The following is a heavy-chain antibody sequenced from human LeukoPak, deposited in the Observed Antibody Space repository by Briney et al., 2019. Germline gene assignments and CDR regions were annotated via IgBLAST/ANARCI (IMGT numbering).Heavy chain of an antibody. CDR1: GYTLTKLS. V-gene: IGHV3-30*18. CDR2: ISYDGSNK. CDR3: AKDPSGYYYDSSGYDGDC. D-gene: IGHD3-22*01. J-gene: IGHJ4*02. Sequence: SCQVSGYTLTKLSMHWVRQAPGKGREWVAGISYDGSNKYYAYSVQGRFTISRDNSKNTLYLQMNSLRAEDTAVYYCAKDPSGYYYDSSGYDGDCWGQGTLVTVSS.